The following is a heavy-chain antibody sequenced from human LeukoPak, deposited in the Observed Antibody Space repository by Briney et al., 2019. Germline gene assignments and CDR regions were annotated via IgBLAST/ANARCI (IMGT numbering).Heavy chain of an antibody. Sequence: GGSLRLSCAASGFTFKAYWMTWVRQAPGQGLEWVASIGEDGSKKYYVDSVKGRFTISRDNAKNSLFLQMNSLRAEDTAVYYCAREGLNMIRGVIPKEAWGWFDPWGQGTLVTVSS. V-gene: IGHV3-7*03. CDR1: GFTFKAYW. CDR3: AREGLNMIRGVIPKEAWGWFDP. D-gene: IGHD3-10*01. J-gene: IGHJ5*02. CDR2: IGEDGSKK.